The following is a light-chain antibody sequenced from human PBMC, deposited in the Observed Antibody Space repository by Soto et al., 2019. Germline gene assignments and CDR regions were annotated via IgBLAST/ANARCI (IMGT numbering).Light chain of an antibody. CDR2: GAS. Sequence: EIGLTQSPGSLSLSPRERATLSCRASQSVSSNHLAWYQQKPGQAPRLLIYGASRRATGIPDRFSGSGSGTDFTLTISRLEPEDFAVYYCQQYGSSTYTFGQGTKVEIK. CDR1: QSVSSNH. CDR3: QQYGSSTYT. J-gene: IGKJ2*01. V-gene: IGKV3-20*01.